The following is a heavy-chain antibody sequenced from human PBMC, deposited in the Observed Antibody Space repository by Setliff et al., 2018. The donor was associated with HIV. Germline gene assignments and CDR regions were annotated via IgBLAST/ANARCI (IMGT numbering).Heavy chain of an antibody. CDR2: INPNSGGT. J-gene: IGHJ6*02. D-gene: IGHD3-3*02. CDR3: ARDAWVEFLEWTFYGMDV. V-gene: IGHV1-2*06. CDR1: GYTFTGYY. Sequence: ASVKVSCKASGYTFTGYYMHWVRQAPGQGLEWMGRINPNSGGTNYAQKFQGRVTMTRDTSISTAYMELRRLRSDDTAVYYCARDAWVEFLEWTFYGMDVWGQGTTVTVSS.